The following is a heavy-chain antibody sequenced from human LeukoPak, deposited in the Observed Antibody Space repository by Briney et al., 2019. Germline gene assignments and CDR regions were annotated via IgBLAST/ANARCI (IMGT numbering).Heavy chain of an antibody. J-gene: IGHJ4*02. Sequence: SSETLSLTCAVYGGSFSGYYWSWIRQPPGKGLEWIGEINHSGSTNYNPSLKSRVTISVDTSKNQFSLKLSSVTAADTAVYYCARGRSIGDYVWGSYRSHFDYWGQGTLVTVSS. D-gene: IGHD3-16*02. CDR1: GGSFSGYY. CDR2: INHSGST. CDR3: ARGRSIGDYVWGSYRSHFDY. V-gene: IGHV4-34*01.